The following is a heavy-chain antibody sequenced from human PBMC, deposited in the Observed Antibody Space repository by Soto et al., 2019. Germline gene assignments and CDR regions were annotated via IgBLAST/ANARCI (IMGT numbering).Heavy chain of an antibody. CDR2: ISSSSSYI. CDR3: ARGYHYYDISGYDKLDAFDI. D-gene: IGHD3-22*01. Sequence: EVQLVESGGGLVKPGGSLRLSCAASGFTFSSYSMNWVRQAPGKGLEWVSSISSSSSYIYYADSVKGRFTISRDNAKNSRYLQMNSLRADDTAVYYCARGYHYYDISGYDKLDAFDIWGQGTMVTSSS. J-gene: IGHJ3*02. V-gene: IGHV3-21*01. CDR1: GFTFSSYS.